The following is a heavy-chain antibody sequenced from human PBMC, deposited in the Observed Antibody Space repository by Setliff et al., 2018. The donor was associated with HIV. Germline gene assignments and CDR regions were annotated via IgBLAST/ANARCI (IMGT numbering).Heavy chain of an antibody. Sequence: SETLSLTCTVSGGSISRGSYYWSWIRQPAGKGLEWIGHIYTSGTTVYNHSLKSRVAISVDTSRNQFSLKLSSVTAADTAVYYCARENGRTNYYYYYGMDVWGQGTTVTVSS. CDR2: IYTSGTT. V-gene: IGHV4-61*09. J-gene: IGHJ6*02. CDR1: GGSISRGSYY. CDR3: ARENGRTNYYYYYGMDV.